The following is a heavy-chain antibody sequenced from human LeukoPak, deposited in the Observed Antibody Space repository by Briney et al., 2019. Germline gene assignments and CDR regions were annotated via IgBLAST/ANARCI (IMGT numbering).Heavy chain of an antibody. CDR2: IYHSGST. CDR1: GGSISSNNW. D-gene: IGHD3-3*01. J-gene: IGHJ6*03. CDR3: ARSYYDFWSYSYYYYYMDV. V-gene: IGHV4-4*02. Sequence: SGTLSLTCAVSGGSISSNNWWIWVRQPPGKGLEWIGEIYHSGSTKYNPSLKSRGTISVDTTKNQVSLKLTSVTAADTAVYYCARSYYDFWSYSYYYYYMDVWGKGTTVTVSS.